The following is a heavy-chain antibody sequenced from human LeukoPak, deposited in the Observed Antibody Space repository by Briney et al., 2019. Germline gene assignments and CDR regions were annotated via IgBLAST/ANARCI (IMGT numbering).Heavy chain of an antibody. CDR2: INPSGGST. Sequence: ASVKVSCKASGYTFTGYYMHWVRQAPGQGLEWMGWINPSGGSTSYAQRFQGRVTMTRDTSTSTVYMELSSLRSEDTAVYYCARVDLWSGYYYWGQGTLVTVSS. CDR3: ARVDLWSGYYY. V-gene: IGHV1-46*03. D-gene: IGHD3-3*01. J-gene: IGHJ4*02. CDR1: GYTFTGYY.